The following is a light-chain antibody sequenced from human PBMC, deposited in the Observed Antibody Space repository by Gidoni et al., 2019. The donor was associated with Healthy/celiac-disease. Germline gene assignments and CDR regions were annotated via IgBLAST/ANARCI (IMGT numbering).Light chain of an antibody. V-gene: IGKV3-20*01. J-gene: IGKJ2*01. CDR3: QQYGSSSYT. CDR2: GAS. CDR1: QSVSSSY. Sequence: EIVLTQSPGTLSLSPGERATLSCRAIQSVSSSYLAWYQQKPGQAPRRLIYGASSRATGIPDRFSGSGYGTDFTLTSSRLEPEDFEVDYCQQYGSSSYTCXQXTKLXIK.